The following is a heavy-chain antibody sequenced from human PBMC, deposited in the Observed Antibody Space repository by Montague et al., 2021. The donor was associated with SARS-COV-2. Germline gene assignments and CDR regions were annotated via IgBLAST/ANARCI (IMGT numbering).Heavy chain of an antibody. D-gene: IGHD3-10*01. J-gene: IGHJ6*02. Sequence: SETLSLTCTVSGGSISSSNYYWSWLRQPPGKGLEWIGNMYYSGSTYYNPSPKSRVTISIDTSKNRFSLKLSSVTAADTAVYYCARDDIVLQGVTKGMDVWGQGTTVTVSS. CDR1: GGSISSSNYY. CDR3: ARDDIVLQGVTKGMDV. CDR2: MYYSGST. V-gene: IGHV4-39*07.